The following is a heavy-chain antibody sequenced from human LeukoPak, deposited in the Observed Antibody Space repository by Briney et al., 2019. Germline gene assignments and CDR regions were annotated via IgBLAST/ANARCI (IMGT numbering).Heavy chain of an antibody. V-gene: IGHV4-59*01. CDR2: IYYSGGT. CDR3: AGIHLGELSSINWFDP. CDR1: GGSITTYY. Sequence: PSETLSLTCTVSGGSITTYYWSWIRQPPGKGLEWIGYIYYSGGTNYNPSLKSRVTISVDTSKNQFSLKLSSVTAADTAVYYCAGIHLGELSSINWFDPWGQGTLVTVSS. J-gene: IGHJ5*02. D-gene: IGHD3-16*02.